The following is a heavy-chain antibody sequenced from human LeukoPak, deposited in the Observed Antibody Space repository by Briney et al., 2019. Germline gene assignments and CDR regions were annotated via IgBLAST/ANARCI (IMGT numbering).Heavy chain of an antibody. D-gene: IGHD2-2*02. Sequence: SGGSLRLSCAASGFTFSSYAMSWVRQAPGKGLEWVSAISGSGGSTYYADSVKGRFTISRDNAKNSLYLQMNSLRAEDTAVYYCARPRLKYQLLYRPYYFDYWGQGTLVTVSS. J-gene: IGHJ4*02. CDR1: GFTFSSYA. CDR3: ARPRLKYQLLYRPYYFDY. V-gene: IGHV3-23*01. CDR2: ISGSGGST.